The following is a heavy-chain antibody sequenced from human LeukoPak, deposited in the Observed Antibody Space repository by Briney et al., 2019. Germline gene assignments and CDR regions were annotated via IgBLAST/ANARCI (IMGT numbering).Heavy chain of an antibody. CDR2: IIPILGIA. CDR1: GGTFSSYA. CDR3: AREDSGYYGSGSYYSSDFDY. Sequence: GSSVKVSCKASGGTFSSYAISWVRQAPGQGLEWMGRIIPILGIANYARKFQGRVTITADKSTSTAYMELSSLRSEDTAVYYCAREDSGYYGSGSYYSSDFDYWGQGTLVTVSS. V-gene: IGHV1-69*04. D-gene: IGHD3-10*01. J-gene: IGHJ4*02.